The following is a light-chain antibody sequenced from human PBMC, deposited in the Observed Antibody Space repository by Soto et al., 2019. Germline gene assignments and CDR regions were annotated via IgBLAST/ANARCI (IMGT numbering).Light chain of an antibody. CDR1: QSISSW. CDR2: AAS. CDR3: QQYNSYS. J-gene: IGKJ1*01. Sequence: DIQMTQSPSTLSASVGDRVTITVRASQSISSWLAWYQQKPGKAPKLLIYAASSLQSGVPSRFSGSGSGTEFTLTISSLQPDDFATYYCQQYNSYSFGQGTKVDIK. V-gene: IGKV1-5*01.